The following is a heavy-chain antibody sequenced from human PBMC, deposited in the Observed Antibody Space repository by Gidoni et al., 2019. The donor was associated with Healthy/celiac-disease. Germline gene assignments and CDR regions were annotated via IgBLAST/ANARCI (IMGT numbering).Heavy chain of an antibody. Sequence: QVQLVESGGGVVQPGRSLRLSCAASGFTFSSYAMHWVRQAPGKGLEWVAVISYDGSNKYYADSVKGRFTISRDNSKNTLYLQMNSLRAEDTAVYYCARIPYYKREGWGQGTLVTVSS. J-gene: IGHJ4*02. D-gene: IGHD3-10*01. CDR3: ARIPYYKREG. CDR1: GFTFSSYA. V-gene: IGHV3-30-3*01. CDR2: ISYDGSNK.